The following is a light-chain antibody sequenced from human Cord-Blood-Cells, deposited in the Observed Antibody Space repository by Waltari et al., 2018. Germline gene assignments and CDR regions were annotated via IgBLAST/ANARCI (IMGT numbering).Light chain of an antibody. CDR2: AAS. J-gene: IGKJ4*01. CDR1: QSISSY. V-gene: IGKV1-39*01. CDR3: QQSYSTPC. Sequence: DIQMTQSPPSLSASVGDRVTITCRASQSISSYLNWYQQKPGKAPKLLIYAASSLQSGVPSRFSGSGSGTDFTLTISSLQPEDFATYYCQQSYSTPCFGGGTKVEIK.